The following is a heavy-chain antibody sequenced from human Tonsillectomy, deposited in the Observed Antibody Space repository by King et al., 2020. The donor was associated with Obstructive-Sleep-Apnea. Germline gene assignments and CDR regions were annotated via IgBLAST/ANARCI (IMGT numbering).Heavy chain of an antibody. D-gene: IGHD5-18*01. CDR2: IKQDGSEK. CDR1: GFTVSSYW. CDR3: ARPRGTAMVLDY. J-gene: IGHJ4*02. V-gene: IGHV3-7*01. Sequence: VQLVESGGGLVQPGGSLRLSCAASGFTVSSYWMSWVRQAPGKGLEWVANIKQDGSEKNSLDSVKGRFTTSRDNAKNSVYLQMNSLRVEDTAVYYCARPRGTAMVLDYWGQGTLVTVSS.